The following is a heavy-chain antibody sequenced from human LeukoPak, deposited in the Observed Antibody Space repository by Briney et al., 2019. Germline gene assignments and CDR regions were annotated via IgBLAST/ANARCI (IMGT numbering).Heavy chain of an antibody. J-gene: IGHJ5*02. CDR1: GGSISSGDYY. D-gene: IGHD4-17*01. CDR2: IYYSGST. CDR3: ARIVIQATVTTTGDWFDP. V-gene: IGHV4-30-4*08. Sequence: SQTLSLTCTVSGGSISSGDYYWSWIRQPPGKGLEWIGYIYYSGSTYYNPSLKSRVTISVDTSKNQFSLKLSSVTAADTAVYYCARIVIQATVTTTGDWFDPWGQGTLVTVSS.